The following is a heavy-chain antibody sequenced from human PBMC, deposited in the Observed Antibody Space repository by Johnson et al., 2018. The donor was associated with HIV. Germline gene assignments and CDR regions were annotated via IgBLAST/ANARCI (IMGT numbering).Heavy chain of an antibody. Sequence: VQLVESGGGLVQPDKSLRLSCVASGFTFDDYAMNWVRQAPGKGLEWVSGINWTSGRIIYVDSVKGRFTISRDNANNSLYLQRNSLGAEDTAFYYCARATYPNFWGGSSPSHAFHVWGQGTMVTVSS. J-gene: IGHJ3*01. CDR1: GFTFDDYA. CDR2: INWTSGRI. D-gene: IGHD3-3*01. CDR3: ARATYPNFWGGSSPSHAFHV. V-gene: IGHV3-9*01.